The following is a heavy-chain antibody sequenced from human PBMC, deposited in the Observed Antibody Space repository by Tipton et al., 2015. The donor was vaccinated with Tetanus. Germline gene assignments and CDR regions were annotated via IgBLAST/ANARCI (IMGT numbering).Heavy chain of an antibody. CDR3: ASGSALDY. D-gene: IGHD6-25*01. CDR2: ISSSGSTI. CDR1: GFSFSSYA. J-gene: IGHJ4*02. V-gene: IGHV3-48*04. Sequence: SLRLSCEATGFSFSSYAMSWIRQAPGKGLEWVSYISSSGSTIYYADSVKGRFTISRDNAKNSLYLQMNNLRAEDTAVYFCASGSALDYWGQGTLVTVSS.